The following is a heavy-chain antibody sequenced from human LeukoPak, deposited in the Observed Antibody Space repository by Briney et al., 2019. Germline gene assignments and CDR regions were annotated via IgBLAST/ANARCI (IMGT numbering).Heavy chain of an antibody. CDR2: ISAYNGNT. J-gene: IGHJ4*02. Sequence: ASVKVSCKASGYTFTSYGISWVRQAPGQGLEWMGWISAYNGNTNYAQKLQGRVTMTTDTSTSTAYMELRSLRSDDTAVYYCARDSFYYDSSGTFDYWGQETLVTVSS. V-gene: IGHV1-18*01. D-gene: IGHD3-22*01. CDR3: ARDSFYYDSSGTFDY. CDR1: GYTFTSYG.